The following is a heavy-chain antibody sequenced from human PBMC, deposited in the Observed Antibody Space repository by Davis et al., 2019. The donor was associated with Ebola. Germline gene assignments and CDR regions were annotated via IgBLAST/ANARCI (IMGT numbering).Heavy chain of an antibody. Sequence: SGSTLVKPTETLTLTCTVSGFSLSNARMGVSWIRQPPGKALEWLAHIFSNDEKSYSTSLKSRLTISKDTSKSQVVLTMTNMDPVDTATYYCARISGYSYGLLYYYYYGMDVWGKGTTVTVSS. J-gene: IGHJ6*04. CDR1: GFSLSNARMG. V-gene: IGHV2-26*01. D-gene: IGHD5-18*01. CDR2: IFSNDEK. CDR3: ARISGYSYGLLYYYYYGMDV.